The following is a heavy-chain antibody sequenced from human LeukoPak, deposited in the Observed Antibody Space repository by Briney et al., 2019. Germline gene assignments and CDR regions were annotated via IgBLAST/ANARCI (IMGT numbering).Heavy chain of an antibody. Sequence: GGSLRLSCAASGFTFSSYSMNWVRQAPGKGLEWVSSISSSSSYIYYADSVKGRFTISRDNAKNSLYLQMNSLRAEDTAVYYCARAPFLSGSYYGHLFDYWGRGTLVTVSS. CDR1: GFTFSSYS. D-gene: IGHD1-26*01. J-gene: IGHJ4*02. CDR3: ARAPFLSGSYYGHLFDY. V-gene: IGHV3-21*01. CDR2: ISSSSSYI.